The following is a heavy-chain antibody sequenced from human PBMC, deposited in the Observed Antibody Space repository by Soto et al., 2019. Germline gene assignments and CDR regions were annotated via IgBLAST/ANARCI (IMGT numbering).Heavy chain of an antibody. CDR3: AKGGSYYNYYYGMDV. CDR2: ISGSGGST. D-gene: IGHD1-26*01. V-gene: IGHV3-23*01. J-gene: IGHJ6*02. CDR1: GFTFSSYA. Sequence: SCAASGFTFSSYAMSWVRQAPGKGLEWVSAISGSGGSTYYADSVKGRFTISRDNSKNTLYLQMNSLRAEDTAVYYCAKGGSYYNYYYGMDVWGQGTTVTVSS.